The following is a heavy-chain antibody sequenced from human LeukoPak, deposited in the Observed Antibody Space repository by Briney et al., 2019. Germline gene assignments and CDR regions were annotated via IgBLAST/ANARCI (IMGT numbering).Heavy chain of an antibody. Sequence: ASVKVSCKTAGYTFTDYDVHWVRQAPGQGVGWMGGIKPNSADTNYAQGLQGRFTFTRATSFNIAYMELSSLTSEDAAVYFCARGDFGENNTAFAVWGQGTLVAVSS. CDR3: ARGDFGENNTAFAV. CDR1: GYTFTDYD. J-gene: IGHJ3*01. CDR2: IKPNSADT. V-gene: IGHV1-8*03. D-gene: IGHD4-17*01.